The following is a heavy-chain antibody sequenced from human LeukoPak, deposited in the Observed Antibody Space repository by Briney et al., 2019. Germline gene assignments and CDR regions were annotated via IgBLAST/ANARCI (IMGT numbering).Heavy chain of an antibody. V-gene: IGHV4-59*01. Sequence: PSETLPLTCTVSGGSFSNDYWSWIRQPPGKGLEWIGYIYHNGKTNYNPSLKSRLTISLDTSKTQFSLNLNSMTAADTAIYYCARASEGIGFFDYWGQGILVTVSS. CDR1: GGSFSNDY. CDR3: ARASEGIGFFDY. J-gene: IGHJ4*02. CDR2: IYHNGKT. D-gene: IGHD2-2*03.